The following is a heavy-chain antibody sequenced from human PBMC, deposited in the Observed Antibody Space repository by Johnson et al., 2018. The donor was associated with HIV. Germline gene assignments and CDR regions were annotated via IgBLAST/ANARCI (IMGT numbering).Heavy chain of an antibody. CDR1: GFTFSSYA. V-gene: IGHV3-30-3*01. CDR2: ISYDGSNK. CDR3: AKWNDSSGYIRGLDACDI. J-gene: IGHJ3*02. Sequence: QVQLVESGGGVVQPGRSLRLSCAASGFTFSSYAMHWVRQAPGKGLEWVAVISYDGSNKYYADSVKGRLTISRDNSKNTLYLQMNSLRGEDTAVYSCAKWNDSSGYIRGLDACDIWGRGTMVTVSS. D-gene: IGHD3-22*01.